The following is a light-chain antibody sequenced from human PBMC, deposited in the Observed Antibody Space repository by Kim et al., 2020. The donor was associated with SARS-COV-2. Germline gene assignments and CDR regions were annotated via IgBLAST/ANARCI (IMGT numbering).Light chain of an antibody. CDR3: QQHDYWRA. CDR2: GAS. J-gene: IGKJ5*01. V-gene: IGKV3-15*01. Sequence: SVSPRERAPLSCRASQSISSNLYWYQQKPGQAPRVLIYGASTRAAGIPARVSGSGSGTEFTLSTSSVQSVEFATYYCQQHDYWRAFGQGTRRGSK. CDR1: QSISSN.